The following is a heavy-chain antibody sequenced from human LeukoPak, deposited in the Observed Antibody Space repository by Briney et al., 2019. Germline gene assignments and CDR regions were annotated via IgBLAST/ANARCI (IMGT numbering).Heavy chain of an antibody. Sequence: GGSLRLSCAASGFTFSTYAMHWVRQTPGKGLEWVSSISSSGTYLYYADSVKGRFTISRDNAKNSLYLQMNSLRAEDSAVYYCATLTGDYGSGTYYLRDYWGQGTLVTVSS. J-gene: IGHJ4*02. V-gene: IGHV3-21*01. D-gene: IGHD3-10*01. CDR1: GFTFSTYA. CDR3: ATLTGDYGSGTYYLRDY. CDR2: ISSSGTYL.